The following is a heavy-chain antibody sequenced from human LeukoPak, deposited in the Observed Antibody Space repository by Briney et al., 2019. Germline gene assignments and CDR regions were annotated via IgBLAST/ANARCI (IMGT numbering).Heavy chain of an antibody. CDR2: IKQDGSEK. Sequence: GGSLRLSCAASGFTFSSYWMSWVRQVPGKGLEFVANIKQDGSEKYYVDSVKGRFTISRDNARNSLYLQMNSLRAEDTAVYYCAANGGPFDFWGQGTLVTV. D-gene: IGHD4-23*01. J-gene: IGHJ4*02. CDR3: AANGGPFDF. CDR1: GFTFSSYW. V-gene: IGHV3-7*05.